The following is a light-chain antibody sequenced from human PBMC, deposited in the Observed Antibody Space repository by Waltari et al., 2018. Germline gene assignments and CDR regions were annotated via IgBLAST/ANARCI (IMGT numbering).Light chain of an antibody. Sequence: SSELTQDPAVSVALGQTGRITCQGDSLRYYYAKWYRPKPGQAPLLVMYGKNNRPSGIPDRFSGSYSGDTASLTITGAQAEDEADYYCNSRDSNGNPFVFGPATKVTVL. CDR2: GKN. V-gene: IGLV3-19*01. J-gene: IGLJ1*01. CDR3: NSRDSNGNPFV. CDR1: SLRYYY.